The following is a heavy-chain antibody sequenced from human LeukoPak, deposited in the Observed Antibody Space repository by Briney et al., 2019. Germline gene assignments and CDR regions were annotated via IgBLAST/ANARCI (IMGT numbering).Heavy chain of an antibody. CDR3: ARGRCSTSCRLKLNWFDP. V-gene: IGHV4-39*07. J-gene: IGHJ5*02. CDR1: GGSISSSSYY. CDR2: IYYSGST. Sequence: SETLSLTCTVSGGSISSSSYYWGWIRQPPGKGLEWIGSIYYSGSTYYNPSLKSRVTISVDTSKNQFSLKLSSVTAADTAVYYCARGRCSTSCRLKLNWFDPWGQGTLVTVSS. D-gene: IGHD2-2*01.